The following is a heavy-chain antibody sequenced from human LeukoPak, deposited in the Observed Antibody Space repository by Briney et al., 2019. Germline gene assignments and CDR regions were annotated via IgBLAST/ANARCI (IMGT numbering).Heavy chain of an antibody. Sequence: PGGSLRLSCAASGFTFSSYAMHGVRQAPGKGLEWVAVISYDGSNKYYADSVKGRFTISRDNSKNTLYLQMNSLRAEGTAVYYCAREGVATMIVGGYWGQGTLVTVSS. CDR3: AREGVATMIVGGY. CDR2: ISYDGSNK. V-gene: IGHV3-30-3*01. CDR1: GFTFSSYA. J-gene: IGHJ4*02. D-gene: IGHD3-22*01.